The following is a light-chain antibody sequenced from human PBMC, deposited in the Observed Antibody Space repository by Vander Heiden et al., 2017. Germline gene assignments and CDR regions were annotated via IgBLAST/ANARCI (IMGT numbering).Light chain of an antibody. V-gene: IGKV1-39*01. CDR3: QQCYSTLFT. Sequence: DIQMTQSQSSLSAPVGGRVTITCRASQSISSYLDWYQQKPGKAPKLLIYAASSLQCGVPSRFSGSGSGTDFTLTISSLQPEDFATYYCQQCYSTLFTFGGGTKVEIK. CDR1: QSISSY. CDR2: AAS. J-gene: IGKJ4*01.